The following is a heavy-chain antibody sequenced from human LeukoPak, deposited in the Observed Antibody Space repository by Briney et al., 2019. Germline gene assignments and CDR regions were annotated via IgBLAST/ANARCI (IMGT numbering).Heavy chain of an antibody. V-gene: IGHV4-34*01. Sequence: SETLSLTCAVYGGSFSGYYWSWIRQPPGKGLEWIGEINHSGSTNYNPSLKSRVTISVDTSKNQFSLKLSSVTAADTAVYYCARAYSYGLLDWFDPWGQGTLVTVSA. D-gene: IGHD5-18*01. CDR1: GGSFSGYY. J-gene: IGHJ5*02. CDR2: INHSGST. CDR3: ARAYSYGLLDWFDP.